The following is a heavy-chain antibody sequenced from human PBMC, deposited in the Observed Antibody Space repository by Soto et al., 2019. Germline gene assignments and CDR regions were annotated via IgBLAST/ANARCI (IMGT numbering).Heavy chain of an antibody. Sequence: SELLSLSCTVSGGSISSDDYYWSWIRQHPGKGLEWIGYIYYSGSTYYNPSLKSRVTISVDTSKNQFSLKLSSVTAADTAVYYCAREGGIVGATTVDYWGQGTLVTVSS. CDR2: IYYSGST. V-gene: IGHV4-30-4*08. J-gene: IGHJ4*02. CDR1: GGSISSDDYY. CDR3: AREGGIVGATTVDY. D-gene: IGHD1-26*01.